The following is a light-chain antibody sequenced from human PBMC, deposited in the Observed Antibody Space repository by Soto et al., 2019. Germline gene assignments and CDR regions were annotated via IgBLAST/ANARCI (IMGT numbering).Light chain of an antibody. Sequence: QSALTQPASVSGSPGQSITISCTGTSSDVGSYNLVSWYQQHPDKAPKLMIYEGSKRPSGVSNRFSGSKSGNTASLTISGLQAEDEADYYCCSYAGSSTLRVVFGGGTKLTVL. CDR2: EGS. J-gene: IGLJ2*01. CDR3: CSYAGSSTLRVV. CDR1: SSDVGSYNL. V-gene: IGLV2-23*03.